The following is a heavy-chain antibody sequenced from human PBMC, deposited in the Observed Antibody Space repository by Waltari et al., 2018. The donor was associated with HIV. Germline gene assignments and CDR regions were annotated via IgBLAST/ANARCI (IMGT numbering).Heavy chain of an antibody. CDR2: INGNGGTT. CDR3: AKDLYGPEDY. J-gene: IGHJ4*02. CDR1: GFNFSIYA. V-gene: IGHV3-23*01. Sequence: EVQLLESGGGLVQPGGSLRLSCAASGFNFSIYALSWVRQAPGKGLEWVSVINGNGGTTYYADSVKGRFTISRDNSKNTLFLQMNSLRAEDTALYYCAKDLYGPEDYWGQGTLVTVSS. D-gene: IGHD2-8*01.